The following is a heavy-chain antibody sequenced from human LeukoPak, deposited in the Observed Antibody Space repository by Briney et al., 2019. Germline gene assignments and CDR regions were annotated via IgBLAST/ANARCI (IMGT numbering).Heavy chain of an antibody. CDR3: ARVVVRDANNYKDY. D-gene: IGHD5-24*01. V-gene: IGHV1-2*02. CDR2: INPNSGGT. J-gene: IGHJ4*02. CDR1: GYTFIGYF. Sequence: ASVKVSCKASGYTFIGYFIHWVRQAPGQGLEWMGWINPNSGGTNYAQKFQGRVTMTRDTSISTAYMELSRLRSDDTAVYYCARVVVRDANNYKDYWGQGTLVTVSS.